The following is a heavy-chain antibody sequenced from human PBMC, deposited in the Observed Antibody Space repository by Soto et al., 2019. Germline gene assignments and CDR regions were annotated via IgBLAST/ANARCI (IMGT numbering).Heavy chain of an antibody. V-gene: IGHV4-34*01. D-gene: IGHD1-26*01. CDR1: GGSFSGYY. Sequence: SETLSLTCAVYGGSFSGYYWSWIRQPPGKGLEWIGEINHSGSTNYNPSLKSRVTISVDTSKNQFSLKLSSVTAADTAVYYCARGMGATTKNNFDYWGQGTLVTVSS. CDR2: INHSGST. J-gene: IGHJ4*02. CDR3: ARGMGATTKNNFDY.